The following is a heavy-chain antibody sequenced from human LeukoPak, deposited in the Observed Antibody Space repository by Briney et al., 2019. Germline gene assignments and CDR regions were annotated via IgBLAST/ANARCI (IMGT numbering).Heavy chain of an antibody. D-gene: IGHD3-22*01. Sequence: GGSLRLSCAASGFTFSTYAMSWVRQAPGKGLECVANIKEDGSEKYYVDSVKGRFTISRDNAKNSLYLQMNSLRAEDTAVYYCARDAYYYDSSGYYDYWGQGTLVTVSS. CDR1: GFTFSTYA. J-gene: IGHJ4*02. V-gene: IGHV3-7*01. CDR3: ARDAYYYDSSGYYDY. CDR2: IKEDGSEK.